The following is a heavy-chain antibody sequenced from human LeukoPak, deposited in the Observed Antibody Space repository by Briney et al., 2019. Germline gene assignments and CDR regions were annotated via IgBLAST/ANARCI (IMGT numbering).Heavy chain of an antibody. Sequence: GGSLRLSCAASGFTVTDNYMNWVRQSSGKGLEWVSVIYGGGDTNYADSVKGRFTISRDNSKNTLYLQMNSLRAEDTAVYYCARVDPNASAMDFWGQGTLVTVSS. D-gene: IGHD3-16*01. V-gene: IGHV3-53*01. CDR2: IYGGGDT. CDR3: ARVDPNASAMDF. CDR1: GFTVTDNY. J-gene: IGHJ4*02.